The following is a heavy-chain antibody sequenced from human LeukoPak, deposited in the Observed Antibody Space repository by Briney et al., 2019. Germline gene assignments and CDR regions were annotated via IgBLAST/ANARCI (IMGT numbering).Heavy chain of an antibody. CDR1: GYTFTGHY. CDR2: INPNSGGA. CDR3: ARDREVGSTDDAFDI. V-gene: IGHV1-2*06. Sequence: ASVKVSCKASGYTFTGHYMHWVRQAPEQGLEWMGRINPNSGGANYAQKFQGRVTMTRDTSISTAYMELSGLRSDDTAVYYCARDREVGSTDDAFDIWGQGTRVIVSS. J-gene: IGHJ3*02. D-gene: IGHD1-26*01.